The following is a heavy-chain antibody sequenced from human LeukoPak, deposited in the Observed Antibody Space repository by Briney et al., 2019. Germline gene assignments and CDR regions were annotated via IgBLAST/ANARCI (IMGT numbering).Heavy chain of an antibody. J-gene: IGHJ4*02. CDR2: ISSSSSTI. V-gene: IGHV3-48*04. Sequence: GGTLRLSCAASGFTFSSYSMNWVRQAPGKGLERVSYISSSSSTIYYADSVKGRFTISRDNAKNSLYLQINSLRAEDTAVYYCARGSVAAAGTFDYWGQGTLVTVSS. CDR3: ARGSVAAAGTFDY. CDR1: GFTFSSYS. D-gene: IGHD6-13*01.